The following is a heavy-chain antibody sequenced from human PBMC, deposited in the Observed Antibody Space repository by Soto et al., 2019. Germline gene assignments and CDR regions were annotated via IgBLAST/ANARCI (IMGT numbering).Heavy chain of an antibody. CDR1: GVSITSYF. D-gene: IGHD5-12*01. J-gene: IGHJ4*02. CDR2: ISFSGAT. Sequence: SATLSLTCTVSGVSITSYFWSWIRQTPGKGLDWIGSISFSGATYSNPSLKGRAALSVDTSENHLSLTLNSVTSADTAVYFCARDRRDGYKRYFDCWGRENQVTVSS. V-gene: IGHV4-59*01. CDR3: ARDRRDGYKRYFDC.